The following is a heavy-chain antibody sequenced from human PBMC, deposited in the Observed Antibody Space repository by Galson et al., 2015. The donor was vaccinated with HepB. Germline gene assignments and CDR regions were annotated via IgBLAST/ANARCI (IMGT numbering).Heavy chain of an antibody. Sequence: SLRLSCAASGFTFSSYSMNWVRQAPGKGLEWVSSISSSSSYIYYADSVKGRFTISRDNAKNSLYLQMNSLRAEDTAVYYCARDSGPPSPANYDILTGYRTVYYYYGMDVWGQGTTVTVSS. CDR2: ISSSSSYI. CDR1: GFTFSSYS. V-gene: IGHV3-21*01. J-gene: IGHJ6*02. D-gene: IGHD3-9*01. CDR3: ARDSGPPSPANYDILTGYRTVYYYYGMDV.